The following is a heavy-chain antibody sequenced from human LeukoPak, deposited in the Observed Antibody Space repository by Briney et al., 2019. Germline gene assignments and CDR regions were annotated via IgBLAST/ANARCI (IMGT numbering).Heavy chain of an antibody. V-gene: IGHV3-30*18. CDR1: GFIFNNYG. CDR3: AKGLGQWLVIFDS. Sequence: VGSLRLSCAASGFIFNNYGMHWVRQAPGKGLEWAAVISYDGSNKYYADSVKGRFTISRDNSKNPLYLQMNSLRAEDTAVYSCAKGLGQWLVIFDSWGQGTLVTVSS. D-gene: IGHD6-19*01. CDR2: ISYDGSNK. J-gene: IGHJ5*01.